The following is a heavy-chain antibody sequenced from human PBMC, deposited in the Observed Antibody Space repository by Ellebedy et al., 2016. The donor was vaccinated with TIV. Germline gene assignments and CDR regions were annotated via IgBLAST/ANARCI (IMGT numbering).Heavy chain of an antibody. V-gene: IGHV4-39*01. J-gene: IGHJ6*03. CDR1: GGSISSSSYY. CDR2: IYYSGST. D-gene: IGHD1-1*01. CDR3: ARQGYRGPNYSYYMDV. Sequence: GSLRLSXTVSGGSISSSSYYWGWIRQPPGKGLEWIGNIYYSGSTFYNPSLKSRVTISVDTSKNQFSLKLSSVTAADTAVYYCARQGYRGPNYSYYMDVWGKGTTVTVSS.